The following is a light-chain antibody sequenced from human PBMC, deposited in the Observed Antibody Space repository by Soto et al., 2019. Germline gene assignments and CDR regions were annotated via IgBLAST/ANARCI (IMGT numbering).Light chain of an antibody. CDR3: QSSDSSLSASV. Sequence: QSVLTQPPSVSGAPGQRVTISCTGSSSNIGAGYDVHWYQQLPGTAPKLLIYGNSNRPSGVPDRFSGSKSGTSASLAITGLQAADEAYYYCQSSDSSLSASVFGGGTKVTVL. J-gene: IGLJ2*01. V-gene: IGLV1-40*01. CDR1: SSNIGAGYD. CDR2: GNS.